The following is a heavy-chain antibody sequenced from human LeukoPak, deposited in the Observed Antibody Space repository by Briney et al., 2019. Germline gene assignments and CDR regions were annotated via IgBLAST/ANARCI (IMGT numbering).Heavy chain of an antibody. D-gene: IGHD1-1*01. CDR1: GYTFTGYY. CDR2: INPNSGGT. CDR3: ARGPVGGWNGYYFDY. Sequence: GASVKVSCKASGYTFTGYYMHWVRQAPGQGLEWMGWINPNSGGTNYAQKFQGRVTMTRDTSISTAYMELRSLRSDDTAVYYCARGPVGGWNGYYFDYWGQGTLVTVSS. J-gene: IGHJ4*02. V-gene: IGHV1-2*02.